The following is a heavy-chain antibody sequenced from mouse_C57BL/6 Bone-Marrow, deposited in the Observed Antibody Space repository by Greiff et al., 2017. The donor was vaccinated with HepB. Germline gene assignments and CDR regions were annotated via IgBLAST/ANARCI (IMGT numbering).Heavy chain of an antibody. CDR1: GYTFTDYN. Sequence: EVKLMESGPELVKPGASVKMSCKASGYTFTDYNMHWVKQSHGKSLEWIGYINPNNGGTSYNQKFKGKATLTVNKSSSTAYMELRSLTSEDSAVYYCARGDYDYDGYAMDYWGQGTSVTVSS. CDR3: ARGDYDYDGYAMDY. CDR2: INPNNGGT. D-gene: IGHD2-4*01. J-gene: IGHJ4*01. V-gene: IGHV1-22*01.